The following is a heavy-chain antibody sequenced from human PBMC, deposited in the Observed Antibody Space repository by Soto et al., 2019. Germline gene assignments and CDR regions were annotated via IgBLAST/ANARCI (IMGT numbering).Heavy chain of an antibody. Sequence: QLQLQESGPGLVKPSETLSLTCTVSGGSISSSSYYWGWIRQPPGKGLEWIGSIYYSGSTYYNPSLKSRVTISVDTSKNQFSLKLSSVTAADTAVYYCARHNSRGYSLDVWGQGTTVTVSS. CDR2: IYYSGST. V-gene: IGHV4-39*01. CDR3: ARHNSRGYSLDV. J-gene: IGHJ6*02. CDR1: GGSISSSSYY. D-gene: IGHD5-18*01.